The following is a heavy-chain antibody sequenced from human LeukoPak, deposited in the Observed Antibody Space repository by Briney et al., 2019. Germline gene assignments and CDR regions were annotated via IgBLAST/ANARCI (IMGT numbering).Heavy chain of an antibody. CDR2: INPNSGGT. J-gene: IGHJ4*02. CDR1: GYTFTGYY. Sequence: ASVKVSCKASGYTFTGYYMHWVRQAPGQGLEWMGWINPNSGGTNYAQKFQGRVTMTRDTSISTAYMELSRLRSDDTAVYYCARRQYYYDSSGYSYAFDYWGQGTLVTVSS. CDR3: ARRQYYYDSSGYSYAFDY. D-gene: IGHD3-22*01. V-gene: IGHV1-2*02.